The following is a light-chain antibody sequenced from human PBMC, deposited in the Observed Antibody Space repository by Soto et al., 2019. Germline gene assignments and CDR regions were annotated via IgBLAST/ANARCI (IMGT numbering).Light chain of an antibody. CDR1: SGHNTYI. Sequence: QSALTQSSSASASLGSSVKLTCILSSGHNTYIIAWHQQQPGKAPRFLMTLDRSGSYNRGSGVPDRFSGSSSGADRYLTISHLQFEDEGDYYCETWYSNTHKVFGGGTKLTVL. CDR2: LDRSGSY. CDR3: ETWYSNTHKV. V-gene: IGLV4-60*02. J-gene: IGLJ3*02.